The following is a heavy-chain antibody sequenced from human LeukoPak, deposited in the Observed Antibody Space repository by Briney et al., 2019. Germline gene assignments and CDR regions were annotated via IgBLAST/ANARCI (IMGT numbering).Heavy chain of an antibody. CDR3: ARERWLQFLDHSYYFDY. CDR1: GYTFTSYG. D-gene: IGHD5-24*01. CDR2: ISAYNGNT. J-gene: IGHJ4*02. V-gene: IGHV1-18*01. Sequence: ASVKVSCKASGYTFTSYGISWVRQAPGQGLEWMGWISAYNGNTNYAQKFQGRVTMTRDTSTSTVYMELSSLRSEDTAVYYCARERWLQFLDHSYYFDYWGQGTLVTVSS.